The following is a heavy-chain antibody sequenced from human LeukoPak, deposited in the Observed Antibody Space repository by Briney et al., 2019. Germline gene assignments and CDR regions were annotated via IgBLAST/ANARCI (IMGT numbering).Heavy chain of an antibody. D-gene: IGHD6-19*01. CDR1: GGSISSYY. CDR2: IYYSGST. Sequence: SETLSLTCTVSGGSISSYYWSWIRQPPGKGLEWIGYIYYSGSTNYNPSLKSRVTISVDTSKNQFSLKLSSVTAADTAVYYCARVGVEQWLTWDYWGQGTLVTVSS. J-gene: IGHJ4*02. V-gene: IGHV4-59*01. CDR3: ARVGVEQWLTWDY.